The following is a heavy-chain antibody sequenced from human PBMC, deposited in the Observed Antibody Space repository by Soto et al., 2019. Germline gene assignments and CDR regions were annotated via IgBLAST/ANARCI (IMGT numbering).Heavy chain of an antibody. J-gene: IGHJ5*01. CDR3: ARGVLP. Sequence: QVQLQESGPGLVQPSQTLSLTCTVSGGSISSGGYYWSWIRQHPGTGLEWIEHISYSGSTYYNTSLKSRVTVSVDTSRDQFPLIVNSVTAADTSVYYCARGVLPWGQGTLVTVSS. V-gene: IGHV4-31*03. CDR2: ISYSGST. CDR1: GGSISSGGYY.